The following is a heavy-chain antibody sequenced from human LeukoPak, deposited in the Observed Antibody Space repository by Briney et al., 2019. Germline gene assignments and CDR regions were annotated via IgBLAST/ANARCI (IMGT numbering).Heavy chain of an antibody. CDR2: IGYDGSNK. CDR1: GFTFSSYS. D-gene: IGHD3-10*01. J-gene: IGHJ4*02. V-gene: IGHV3-33*01. Sequence: GRSLRLSCAASGFTFSSYSMHCVRQAPGKGLEWVAVIGYDGSNKYYADSVEGRFTISRDNSKNTLYLQMNSLRAEDTAVYYCARDQGSYFLLHYFDYWGQGTLVTVSS. CDR3: ARDQGSYFLLHYFDY.